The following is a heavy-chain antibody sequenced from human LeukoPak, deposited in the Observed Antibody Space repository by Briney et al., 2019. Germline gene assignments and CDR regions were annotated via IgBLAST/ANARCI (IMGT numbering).Heavy chain of an antibody. J-gene: IGHJ3*02. CDR1: GYTFTGYY. Sequence: ASVTVSCKASGYTFTGYYMHWVRQAPGQGLEWMGWINPNSGGTNYAQKFQGRVTMTRDTSISTAYMELSRPRSDDTAVYYCARGERRAMIVVVVAFDIWGQGTMVTVSS. CDR3: ARGERRAMIVVVVAFDI. CDR2: INPNSGGT. D-gene: IGHD3-22*01. V-gene: IGHV1-2*02.